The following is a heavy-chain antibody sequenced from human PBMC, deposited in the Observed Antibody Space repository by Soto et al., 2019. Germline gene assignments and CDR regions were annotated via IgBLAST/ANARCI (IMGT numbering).Heavy chain of an antibody. J-gene: IGHJ5*02. V-gene: IGHV4-38-2*02. CDR2: IYHSGST. Sequence: SETLSLTCPVSGYSIRNGYYWGWIRQPPGKGLEWIGTIYHSGSTYYNPSLKSRVTISVDASENHFSLKLSSVTAADTAVYYCARVGPYCGGDCYSPPPWGQGTLVTVSS. D-gene: IGHD2-21*02. CDR3: ARVGPYCGGDCYSPPP. CDR1: GYSIRNGYY.